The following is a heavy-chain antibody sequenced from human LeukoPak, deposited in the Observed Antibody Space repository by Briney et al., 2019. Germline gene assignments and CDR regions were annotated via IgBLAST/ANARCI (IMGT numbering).Heavy chain of an antibody. V-gene: IGHV4-59*11. CDR3: ARRSGVLDSRDSRYYFDH. CDR1: GGSISSHY. J-gene: IGHJ4*02. D-gene: IGHD3-22*01. Sequence: TSETLPLTCIISGGSISSHYWSWIRQPPGKGLEYIGYIYYSGSTDYNPSLKSRVTISLDTSKNQFSLNLTSVTAADTAVYYCARRSGVLDSRDSRYYFDHWGQGTLVSVST. CDR2: IYYSGST.